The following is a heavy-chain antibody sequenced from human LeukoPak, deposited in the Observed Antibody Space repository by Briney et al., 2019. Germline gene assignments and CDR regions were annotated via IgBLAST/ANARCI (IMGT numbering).Heavy chain of an antibody. J-gene: IGHJ4*02. D-gene: IGHD2-15*01. V-gene: IGHV3-23*01. CDR2: ISGNGGST. Sequence: PGGSLRLSCAASGFTFSPYAMSWVRQAPGKGLEWGSSISGNGGSTYYADSVKGRFTISRDNSKNTIYLQMNSLRVEDTAVYYCASHYCNSGSCFFDYWGQGAVVTVS. CDR1: GFTFSPYA. CDR3: ASHYCNSGSCFFDY.